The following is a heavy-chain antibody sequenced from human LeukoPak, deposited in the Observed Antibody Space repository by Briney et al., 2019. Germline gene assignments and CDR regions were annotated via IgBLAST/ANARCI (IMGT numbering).Heavy chain of an antibody. J-gene: IGHJ4*02. CDR3: VGDTPPGGDYYLDY. CDR1: GFSFSTYG. V-gene: IGHV3-33*01. CDR2: IWNAGTNT. Sequence: GSLRLSCAASGFSFSTYGMHWVRQAPGKGLEWVALIWNAGTNTYYADSVKGRFTISRDNSKNTLYLQMNSLRAEDTAVYYCVGDTPPGGDYYLDYGGQGTLVTVSS. D-gene: IGHD3-16*01.